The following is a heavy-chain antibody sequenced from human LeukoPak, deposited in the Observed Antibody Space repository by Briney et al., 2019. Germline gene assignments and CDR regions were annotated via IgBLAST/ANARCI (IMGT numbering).Heavy chain of an antibody. D-gene: IGHD5-24*01. J-gene: IGHJ3*02. CDR1: GFTLSSYS. Sequence: GGSLRLSCAASGFTLSSYSMNWVRQAPGKGLEWVSGISGSGVYTYYADSVKGRFTISRDNSKNTLYLVMNSLRVDDTDVYYCAKAVDLATISVDIWGQGTMVTVSS. V-gene: IGHV3-23*01. CDR2: ISGSGVYT. CDR3: AKAVDLATISVDI.